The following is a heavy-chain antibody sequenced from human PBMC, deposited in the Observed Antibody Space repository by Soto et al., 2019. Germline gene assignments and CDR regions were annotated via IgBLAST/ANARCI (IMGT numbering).Heavy chain of an antibody. V-gene: IGHV3-21*01. J-gene: IGHJ4*02. Sequence: EVQLVESGGGLVKPGGSLRLSCAASGFTFSSYSMNWVRQAPGKGLEWVSSISSSSSYIYYADSVKGRFTISRDNAKNSLYLQMNSLRAEDTAVYYCARDPTAYSSSSDSGYWGQGTLVTVSS. CDR2: ISSSSSYI. D-gene: IGHD6-6*01. CDR3: ARDPTAYSSSSDSGY. CDR1: GFTFSSYS.